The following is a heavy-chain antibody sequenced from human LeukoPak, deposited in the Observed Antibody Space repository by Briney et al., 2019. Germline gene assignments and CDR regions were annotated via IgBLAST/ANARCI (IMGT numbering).Heavy chain of an antibody. CDR1: GFTFSSYS. V-gene: IGHV3-21*01. CDR2: ISSSSSYI. J-gene: IGHJ4*02. D-gene: IGHD5-12*01. Sequence: GGSLRLSCAASGFTFSSYSMNWVRQAPGEGLEWVSSISSSSSYIYYADSVKGRFTISRDNAKNSLYLQMNSLRAEDTAVYYCARDWGYSGYYENDYWGQGTLVTVSS. CDR3: ARDWGYSGYYENDY.